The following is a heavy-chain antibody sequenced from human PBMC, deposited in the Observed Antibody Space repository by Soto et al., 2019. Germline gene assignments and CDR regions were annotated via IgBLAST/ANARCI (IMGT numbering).Heavy chain of an antibody. CDR3: AKDSPSAPFDH. Sequence: XGSLILSFSASGFSFRSYAMHWVRQTPGKGLEWVAVISYDGSDKNYTDSVKGRFTISRDNVKNTLYLQMNSLRLEDTAVYHCAKDSPSAPFDHGGQGVLVTVSS. J-gene: IGHJ4*02. CDR1: GFSFRSYA. CDR2: ISYDGSDK. V-gene: IGHV3-30*18.